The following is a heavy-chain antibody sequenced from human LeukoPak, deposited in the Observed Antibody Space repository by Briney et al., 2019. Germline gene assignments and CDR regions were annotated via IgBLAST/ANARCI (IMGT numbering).Heavy chain of an antibody. CDR3: ARGRGYCSSTSCYRGDLFDY. V-gene: IGHV4-59*12. CDR2: IYHSGST. CDR1: GGSISSYY. Sequence: SETLSLTCTVSGGSISSYYWSWIRQPPGKGLEWIGYIYHSGSTYYNPSLKSRVTISVDRSKNQFSLKLSSVTAADTAVYHCARGRGYCSSTSCYRGDLFDYWGQGTLVTVSS. D-gene: IGHD2-2*01. J-gene: IGHJ4*02.